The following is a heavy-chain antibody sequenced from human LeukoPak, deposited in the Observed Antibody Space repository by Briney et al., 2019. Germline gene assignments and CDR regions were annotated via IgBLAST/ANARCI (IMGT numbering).Heavy chain of an antibody. D-gene: IGHD4-17*01. CDR2: ISPSDGNT. Sequence: GGSLRLSCAASGFTFSKYAMSWVRQAPGKGLEWVSAISPSDGNTFYADSVRGRFTVSRDNSKNTLSLQMNSLRAEDTALYYCAKDSSVPYGITDWGQGTLVTVSS. CDR1: GFTFSKYA. CDR3: AKDSSVPYGITD. V-gene: IGHV3-23*01. J-gene: IGHJ4*02.